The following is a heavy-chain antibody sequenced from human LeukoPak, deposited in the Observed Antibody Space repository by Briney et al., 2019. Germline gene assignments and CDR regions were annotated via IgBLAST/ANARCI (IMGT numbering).Heavy chain of an antibody. V-gene: IGHV3-33*01. CDR1: GFTFSSCG. CDR3: ARAPSSSSNWFDP. D-gene: IGHD6-13*01. CDR2: IWYDGSNK. J-gene: IGHJ5*02. Sequence: GGSLRLSCAASGFTFSSCGMHWVRQAPGKGLEWVAVIWYDGSNKYYADSVKGRFTISRDNSKNTLYLQMNSLRAEDTAVYHCARAPSSSSNWFDPWGQGTLVTVSS.